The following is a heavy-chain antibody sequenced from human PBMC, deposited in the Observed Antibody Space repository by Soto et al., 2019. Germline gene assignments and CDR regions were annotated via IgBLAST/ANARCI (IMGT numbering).Heavy chain of an antibody. CDR3: ATEGLDKPLDY. CDR2: ISYAGNNK. D-gene: IGHD6-25*01. J-gene: IGHJ4*02. CDR1: GFTFQSYG. Sequence: QVQLVESGGGVVQPGRSLRLSCAASGFTFQSYGMHWVRQAPGKGLEWVAVISYAGNNKYYADSVKGRFTISRDIPKKSLYLHLNSLRAEDTAVYYCATEGLDKPLDYWGQGPRVTVSS. V-gene: IGHV3-30*03.